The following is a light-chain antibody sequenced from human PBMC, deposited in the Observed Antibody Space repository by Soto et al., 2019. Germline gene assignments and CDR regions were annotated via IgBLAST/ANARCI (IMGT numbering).Light chain of an antibody. CDR3: LQDINYPWT. CDR1: QSIRNA. CDR2: GAS. Sequence: AIQMTQSPSSLSAHVLDRVTISCRASQSIRNALGWYQQKPGKPPKVLIYGASNLKSGVPPRFSGSGSGTGFTLAISSLQPEDSATYYCLQDINYPWTFGQGTKVDIK. J-gene: IGKJ1*01. V-gene: IGKV1-6*01.